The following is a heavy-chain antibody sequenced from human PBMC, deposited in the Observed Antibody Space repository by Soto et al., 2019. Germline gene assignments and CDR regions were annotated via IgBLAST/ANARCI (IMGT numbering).Heavy chain of an antibody. J-gene: IGHJ5*02. CDR3: ARVVFWAAAGPNWFDP. CDR1: GGSFSGYY. D-gene: IGHD6-13*01. Sequence: PSETLSLTCAVYGGSFSGYYWSWIRQPPGKGLEWIGEINHSGSTNYNPSLKSRVTISVDTSKNQFSLKLSSVTAADTAVYYCARVVFWAAAGPNWFDPWGQGTLVTVSS. V-gene: IGHV4-34*01. CDR2: INHSGST.